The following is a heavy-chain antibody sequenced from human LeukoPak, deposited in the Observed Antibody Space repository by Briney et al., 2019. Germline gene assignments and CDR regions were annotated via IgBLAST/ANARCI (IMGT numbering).Heavy chain of an antibody. CDR3: AREYSSGWYYYFDY. Sequence: GGSLRLSCAASGFTFSSYWMSWVRQAPGKGLEWVANIKQDGSEKYYVDSVKGRFTISRDNAKNSLYLQMNSLRAEDTAVYYCAREYSSGWYYYFDYWGQGTLVTVSS. V-gene: IGHV3-7*01. CDR1: GFTFSSYW. D-gene: IGHD6-19*01. J-gene: IGHJ4*02. CDR2: IKQDGSEK.